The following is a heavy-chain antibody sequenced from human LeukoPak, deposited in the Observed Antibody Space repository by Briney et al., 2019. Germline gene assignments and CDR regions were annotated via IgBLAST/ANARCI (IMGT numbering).Heavy chain of an antibody. CDR1: GFTFSSYE. CDR2: ISSSGSTI. J-gene: IGHJ6*02. V-gene: IGHV3-48*03. CDR3: ATRNERYDFWSGFYDV. Sequence: GGSLRLSCAAPGFTFSSYEMNWVRQAPGKGLEWVSYISSSGSTIYYAESVKGRFTISRENAKNSLYLQMNSLRAEDTAVYYCATRNERYDFWSGFYDVWGQGTTVTVSS. D-gene: IGHD3-3*01.